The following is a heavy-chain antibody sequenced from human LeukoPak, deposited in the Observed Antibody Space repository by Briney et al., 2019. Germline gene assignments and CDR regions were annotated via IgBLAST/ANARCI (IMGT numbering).Heavy chain of an antibody. D-gene: IGHD6-13*01. V-gene: IGHV3-74*01. CDR3: ARGVASAGDY. CDR2: INSDGSST. CDR1: GFTFSSYW. J-gene: IGHJ4*02. Sequence: GGSLRLSCAASGFTFSSYWMHWVRQAPGKGLVWVSRINSDGSSTSYADPVKGRFTISRDNAQNTLYLQTNSLRAEDTAVYYCARGVASAGDYWGQGTLVTVSS.